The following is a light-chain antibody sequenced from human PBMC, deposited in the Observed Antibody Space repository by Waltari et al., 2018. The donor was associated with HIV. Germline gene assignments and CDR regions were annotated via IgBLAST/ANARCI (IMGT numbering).Light chain of an antibody. J-gene: IGLJ2*01. CDR2: SNS. V-gene: IGLV1-44*01. CDR1: PSNIGNNS. CDR3: ASWDDTLGVV. Sequence: QSVLTQPPSASGTPGQRVTISCSGSPSNIGNNSVNWYQQFPGSAPKLLLYSNSQRPLGGPERFSGSKSGSSASLAISGPQADDEAHYDCASWDDTLGVVFGGGTTLTVL.